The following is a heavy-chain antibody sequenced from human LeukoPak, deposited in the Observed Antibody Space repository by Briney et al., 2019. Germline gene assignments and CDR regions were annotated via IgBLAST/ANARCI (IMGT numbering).Heavy chain of an antibody. CDR3: ARDFSGEWEQLTGWWFDP. CDR1: GYTCGTHW. J-gene: IGHJ5*02. D-gene: IGHD1-26*01. Sequence: ASVKVSCKASGYTCGTHWMHWVRQAPGQGLEWMGIINPSGDVRLYARKFQGRVTVTRDMSTRTVYMELSDLRPEDTAVYYCARDFSGEWEQLTGWWFDPWGQGTLVIVSS. V-gene: IGHV1-46*01. CDR2: INPSGDVR.